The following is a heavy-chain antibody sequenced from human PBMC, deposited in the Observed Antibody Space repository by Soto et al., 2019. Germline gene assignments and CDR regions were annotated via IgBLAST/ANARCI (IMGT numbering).Heavy chain of an antibody. CDR2: IYSSGSS. CDR3: ARDSQIWFDP. Sequence: QVQLQESGPGLLKSSETLSLTCTVSGGSIRGHYWSWIRQPAGKGLEWIGRIYSSGSSNYNPSLKSRVPLSVDTSKSQISLKMRSVTAADTAVYYCARDSQIWFDPWGKGTLVTVSS. V-gene: IGHV4-4*07. J-gene: IGHJ5*02. CDR1: GGSIRGHY.